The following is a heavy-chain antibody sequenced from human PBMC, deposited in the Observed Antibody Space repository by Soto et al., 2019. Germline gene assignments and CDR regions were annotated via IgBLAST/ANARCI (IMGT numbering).Heavy chain of an antibody. D-gene: IGHD3-22*01. CDR1: GGSISSGVYY. Sequence: SETLSLTCTVSGGSISSGVYYWSWIRQHPGKGLEWIGYIYYSGSTYYNPSLKSRVTISVDTSKNQFSLKLSSVTAADTAVYYCARGYDSSGYYSSWGQGTLVTVYS. CDR3: ARGYDSSGYYSS. V-gene: IGHV4-31*03. J-gene: IGHJ4*02. CDR2: IYYSGST.